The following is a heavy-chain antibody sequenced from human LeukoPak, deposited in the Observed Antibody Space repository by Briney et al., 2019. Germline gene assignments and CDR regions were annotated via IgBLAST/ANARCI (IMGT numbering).Heavy chain of an antibody. CDR2: IYYSGST. CDR3: ARAGSLGSMNYYYYMDV. D-gene: IGHD3-10*01. J-gene: IGHJ6*03. V-gene: IGHV4-39*07. CDR1: GGSISSSSYY. Sequence: SETLSLTCTVSGGSISSSSYYWGWIRQPPGKGLEWIGSIYYSGSTYYNPSLKSRVTISVDTSKNQFSLKLSSVTAADTAVYYCARAGSLGSMNYYYYMDVWGKGTTVTVSS.